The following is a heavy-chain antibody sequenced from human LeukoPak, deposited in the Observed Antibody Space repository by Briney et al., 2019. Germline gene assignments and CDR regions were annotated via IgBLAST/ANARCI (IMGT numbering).Heavy chain of an antibody. Sequence: GGSLRLSCAASGFPFAPFWMTWVRQAPGKGPEFVATMNRDGSEVAYGNSVRGRFTIYRDNAKNSLYLQMYSLRGEDTAVYYCARGIDEWLYLNYWGQGALVTVSS. J-gene: IGHJ4*02. CDR2: MNRDGSEV. CDR1: GFPFAPFW. CDR3: ARGIDEWLYLNY. V-gene: IGHV3-7*04. D-gene: IGHD3-3*01.